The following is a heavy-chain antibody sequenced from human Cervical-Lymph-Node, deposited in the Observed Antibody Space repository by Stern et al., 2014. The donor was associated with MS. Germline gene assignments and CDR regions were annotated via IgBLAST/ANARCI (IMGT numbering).Heavy chain of an antibody. CDR1: GFTFSSYG. CDR2: IWYDGSNK. V-gene: IGHV3-33*01. Sequence: VQLVQSGGGVVQPGRSLRLSCAASGFTFSSYGMHWVRQAPGKGLEWVAVIWYDGSNKYYADSVKGRFTISRDNSKNTLYLQMNSLRAEDTAVHYCARETVAGTWGVDYWGQGTLVTVSS. CDR3: ARETVAGTWGVDY. D-gene: IGHD6-19*01. J-gene: IGHJ4*02.